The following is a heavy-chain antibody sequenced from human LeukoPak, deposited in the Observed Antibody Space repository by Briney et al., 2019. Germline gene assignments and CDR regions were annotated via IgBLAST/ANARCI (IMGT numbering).Heavy chain of an antibody. CDR3: ARDPLSLAMIVVPGWFDP. D-gene: IGHD3-22*01. V-gene: IGHV1-18*01. Sequence: ASVKVSCKASGYTFTSYDINWVRQAPGQGLEWMGWISAYKGNTNYAQKFQGRVTMTTDTSTSTAYLELRSLRSDDTAVYYCARDPLSLAMIVVPGWFDPWGQGTLVTVSS. CDR1: GYTFTSYD. CDR2: ISAYKGNT. J-gene: IGHJ5*02.